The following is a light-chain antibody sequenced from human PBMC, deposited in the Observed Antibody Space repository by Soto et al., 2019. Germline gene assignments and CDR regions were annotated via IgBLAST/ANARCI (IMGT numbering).Light chain of an antibody. Sequence: QPALTQPPSASGSPGQSVTISCTGTSSDVGGYNSVSWYQQHPGRAPKLLIYEVSKRPSGVPDRFAASKSDNTASLTVSGLQAEDEAEYYCSPCAGNKHWVFGGGT. CDR1: SSDVGGYNS. V-gene: IGLV2-8*01. J-gene: IGLJ2*01. CDR2: EVS. CDR3: SPCAGNKHWV.